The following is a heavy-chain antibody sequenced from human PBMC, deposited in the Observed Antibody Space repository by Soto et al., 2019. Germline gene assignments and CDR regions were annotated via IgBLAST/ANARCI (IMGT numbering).Heavy chain of an antibody. CDR2: IYFNGNT. Sequence: QLQLRESGPGLVKPSETLSLTCNVSGVSISDTSYYWGWIRQPPGKGLEWIGTIYFNGNTFYNPSLKSRLSISVDTSKNQISLRLTSVTAADTAVYYCARQGSYWGQGTLVAVSS. J-gene: IGHJ4*02. V-gene: IGHV4-39*01. CDR1: GVSISDTSYY. CDR3: ARQGSY.